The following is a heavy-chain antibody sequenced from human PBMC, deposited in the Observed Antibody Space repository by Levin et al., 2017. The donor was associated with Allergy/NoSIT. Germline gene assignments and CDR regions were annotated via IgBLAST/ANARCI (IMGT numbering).Heavy chain of an antibody. D-gene: IGHD2-2*01. Sequence: SCAGSGFTFSDYYMNWIRQAPGKGLEWVSYISPSGGCIYYADSVRGRFTISRDNAKNSLYLQMNSLRAEDTAVYYCASCINCYAVSYYYGMDVWGQGTTVTVSS. J-gene: IGHJ6*02. V-gene: IGHV3-11*01. CDR2: ISPSGGCI. CDR3: ASCINCYAVSYYYGMDV. CDR1: GFTFSDYY.